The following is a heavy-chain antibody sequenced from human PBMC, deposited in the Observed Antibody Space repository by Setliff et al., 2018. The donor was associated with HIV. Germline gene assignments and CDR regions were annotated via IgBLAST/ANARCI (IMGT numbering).Heavy chain of an antibody. CDR2: IYYSGHT. V-gene: IGHV4-31*03. D-gene: IGHD2-8*01. CDR3: ARDSANGKTANLNYLDV. Sequence: TSETLSLTCSVSGDSVSNGAYYWSWIRQHPGKGLEWIGHIYYSGHTHYNPSLKSRVSISVDASKNQFSLRLSSVTAADTAVCYCARDSANGKTANLNYLDVWGKGTTGTAP. CDR1: GDSVSNGAYY. J-gene: IGHJ6*03.